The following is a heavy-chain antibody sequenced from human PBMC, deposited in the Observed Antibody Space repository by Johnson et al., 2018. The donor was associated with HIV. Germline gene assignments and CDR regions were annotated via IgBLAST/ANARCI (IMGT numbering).Heavy chain of an antibody. V-gene: IGHV3-66*02. Sequence: VQLVESGGGLVQPGGSLRLSCAASGFTVSSNYMSWVRQAPGKGLEWVSVIYSGGSTYYADSVKGRFTISRDNSKNTLYLQMNSLRAEDTAVYYCGRERDSGSYGDAFDIWGQGTMVTVSS. CDR2: IYSGGST. D-gene: IGHD1-26*01. CDR1: GFTVSSNY. CDR3: GRERDSGSYGDAFDI. J-gene: IGHJ3*02.